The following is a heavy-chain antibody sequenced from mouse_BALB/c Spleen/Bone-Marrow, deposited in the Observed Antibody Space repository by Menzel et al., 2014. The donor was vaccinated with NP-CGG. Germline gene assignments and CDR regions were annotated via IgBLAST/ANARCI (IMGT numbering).Heavy chain of an antibody. V-gene: IGHV7-3*02. CDR2: IRNKANGYTT. CDR3: VRDDPDPSDY. Sequence: EVMLVESGGGLVQPGGSLRLSCATSGFTFTDYYMSWVRQPPGKALEWLGFIRNKANGYTTEYSASVKGRFTISRDNSQSILYLQMNTLRPEDSATYYCVRDDPDPSDYWGQGTSVTVSS. J-gene: IGHJ4*01. CDR1: GFTFTDYY.